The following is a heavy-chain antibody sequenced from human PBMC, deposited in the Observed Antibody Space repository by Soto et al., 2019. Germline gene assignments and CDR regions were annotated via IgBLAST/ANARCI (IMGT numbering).Heavy chain of an antibody. J-gene: IGHJ6*02. CDR3: ATSYSAYDYHYYYGMDV. V-gene: IGHV1-3*05. CDR1: GYTFTNYA. D-gene: IGHD5-12*01. Sequence: QVQLVQSGAEEKKPGASVKVSCKASGYTFTNYAIHWVRQAPGQRLEWMGWINAGNGNTKYSQKFQGRVIITRDTSASTAYMELSSLRSEDTAVYYCATSYSAYDYHYYYGMDVWGQGTTVTVSS. CDR2: INAGNGNT.